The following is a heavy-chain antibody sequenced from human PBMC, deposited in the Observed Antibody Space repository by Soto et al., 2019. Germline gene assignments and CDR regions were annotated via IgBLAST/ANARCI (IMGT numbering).Heavy chain of an antibody. D-gene: IGHD3-3*01. CDR1: GFSLSTSGVG. V-gene: IGHV2-5*02. CDR2: IYWDDDK. Sequence: QITLKESGPTLVKPTQTLTLTCTFSGFSLSTSGVGVGWIRQPPGKALEWLALIYWDDDKRYSPSLKSRLTITNDPSKHQVVLTITTMDPVDTATYYCARRTFRFFESQGWFDPWAQGPLVTVSS. J-gene: IGHJ5*02. CDR3: ARRTFRFFESQGWFDP.